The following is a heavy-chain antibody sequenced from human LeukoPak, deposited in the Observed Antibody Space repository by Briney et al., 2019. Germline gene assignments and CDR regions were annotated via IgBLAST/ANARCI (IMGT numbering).Heavy chain of an antibody. Sequence: KPSETLSLTCTVSGGSISSYYWSWIRQPPGKGLEWIGYIYYSGSTNYNPSLKSRVTISVDTSKNQFSLKLSSVTAADTAVYYCARDGGNPXYYYYYMDVWGKGTTVTVSS. CDR1: GGSISSYY. D-gene: IGHD4-23*01. V-gene: IGHV4-59*01. J-gene: IGHJ6*03. CDR2: IYYSGST. CDR3: ARDGGNPXYYYYYMDV.